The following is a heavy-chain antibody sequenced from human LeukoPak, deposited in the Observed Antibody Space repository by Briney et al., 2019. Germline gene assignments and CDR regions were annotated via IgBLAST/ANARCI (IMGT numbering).Heavy chain of an antibody. J-gene: IGHJ4*02. D-gene: IGHD3-22*01. CDR1: GFTFSNAW. Sequence: GGSLRLSCAASGFTFSNAWMNWVRQAPGKGLEWVGRIKSKTDGGTTDYAAPVKGRFTISRDDSKNTLYLQMNSQKTEDTAVYYCTTDYYDSSGYYSDYWGQGTLVTVSS. V-gene: IGHV3-15*07. CDR3: TTDYYDSSGYYSDY. CDR2: IKSKTDGGTT.